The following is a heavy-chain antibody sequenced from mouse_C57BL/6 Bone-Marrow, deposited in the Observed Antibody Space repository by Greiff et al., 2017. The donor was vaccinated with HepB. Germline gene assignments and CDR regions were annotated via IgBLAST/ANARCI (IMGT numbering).Heavy chain of an antibody. CDR2: IRSKSNNYAT. D-gene: IGHD1-1*01. CDR1: GFSFNTYA. CDR3: VRRGTTVVPMDY. Sequence: EVQLVESGGGLVQPKGSLKLSCAASGFSFNTYAINWVRQAPGKGLEWVARIRSKSNNYATYYADSVKDRFTISRDDSESMLYLQMNNLKTEDTAMYYCVRRGTTVVPMDYWGQGTAVTVSS. J-gene: IGHJ4*01. V-gene: IGHV10-1*01.